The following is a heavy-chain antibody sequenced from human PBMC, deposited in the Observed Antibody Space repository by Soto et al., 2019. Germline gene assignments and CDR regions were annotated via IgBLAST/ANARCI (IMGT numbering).Heavy chain of an antibody. CDR3: ARHSAYTMIVVAEDYYGMDV. J-gene: IGHJ6*02. CDR1: GYSFTSYW. Sequence: GESLKISCKGSGYSFTSYWIGCVRPMPGKGLEWMGIIYPGDSDTRYSPSFQGQVTISADKSISTAYLQWSSLKASDTAMYYCARHSAYTMIVVAEDYYGMDVWGQGTTVTVSS. CDR2: IYPGDSDT. D-gene: IGHD3-22*01. V-gene: IGHV5-51*01.